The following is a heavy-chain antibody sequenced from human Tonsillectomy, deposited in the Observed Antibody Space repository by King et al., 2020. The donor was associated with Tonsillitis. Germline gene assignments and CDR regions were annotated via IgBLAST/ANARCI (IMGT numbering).Heavy chain of an antibody. CDR2: ISYDGSNN. J-gene: IGHJ6*03. V-gene: IGHV3-30-3*01. CDR3: ARAGFCDSTSCYRYYYYMDV. CDR1: GFTFTTYA. Sequence: VQLVESGGGVVQPGRSLRLSCAASGFTFTTYAMHWVRQAPGKGLEWVAFISYDGSNNSYTDSVKCRYTISRDNSKNTLYLQMNSLSAEDTAVYYCARAGFCDSTSCYRYYYYMDVWGKGTTVTVSS. D-gene: IGHD2-2*01.